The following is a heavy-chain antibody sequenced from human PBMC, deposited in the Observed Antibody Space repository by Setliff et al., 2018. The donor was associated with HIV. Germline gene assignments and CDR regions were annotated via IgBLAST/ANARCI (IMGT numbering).Heavy chain of an antibody. D-gene: IGHD5-12*01. CDR3: ARGCSGYDSYYFDY. J-gene: IGHJ4*02. Sequence: ASVKVSCKASGYTFSSYDINWVRQATGQGLEWMGWMNPNSGNTGYAQKFQGRVTITRKTSISTAFMELSSLRSEDTAVYYCARGCSGYDSYYFDYCGQGTLVTVSS. V-gene: IGHV1-8*03. CDR1: GYTFSSYD. CDR2: MNPNSGNT.